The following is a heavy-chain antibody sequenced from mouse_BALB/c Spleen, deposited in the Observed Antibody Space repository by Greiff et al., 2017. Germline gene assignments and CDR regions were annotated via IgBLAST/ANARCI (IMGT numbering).Heavy chain of an antibody. D-gene: IGHD4-1*01. V-gene: IGHV1-7*01. CDR1: GYTFTSYW. CDR2: INPSTGYT. Sequence: VQLQQSGAELAKPGASVKMSCKASGYTFTSYWMHWVKQRPGQGLEWIGYINPSTGYTEYNQKFKDKATLTADKSSSTAYMQLSSLTSEDSAVYYCAELTGDYWGQGTTLTVSS. J-gene: IGHJ2*01. CDR3: AELTGDY.